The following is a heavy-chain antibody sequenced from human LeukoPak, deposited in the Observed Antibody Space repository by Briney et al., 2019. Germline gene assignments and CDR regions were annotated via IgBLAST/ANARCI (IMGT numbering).Heavy chain of an antibody. J-gene: IGHJ4*02. V-gene: IGHV3-23*01. CDR1: GFTFSGYA. CDR3: AKGGGEDFDH. Sequence: GGSLRLSCAASGFTFSGYAMSWVRQAPGKGLEWVSSISTTGGNTYYAESVKGRFTISRDNSKNTVFLQMSSLRAEDTALYYCAKGGGEDFDHWGQGALVTVSS. CDR2: ISTTGGNT. D-gene: IGHD3-10*01.